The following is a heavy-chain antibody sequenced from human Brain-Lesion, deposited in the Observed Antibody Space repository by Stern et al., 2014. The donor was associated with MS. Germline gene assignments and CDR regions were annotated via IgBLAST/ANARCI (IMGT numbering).Heavy chain of an antibody. Sequence: QVQLVQSGPGLVKPSQTLSLSCTVSGGSISSGGYYWSWIRQPAGKGLEWIGRIFNSGSTSYNPSPKRRVTISRDTSKNQFPLRLNPMTAADTAVYYCARGRVVPGFQYYATDVWGQGTTVIVSS. V-gene: IGHV4-61*02. CDR3: ARGRVVPGFQYYATDV. CDR1: GGSISSGGYY. D-gene: IGHD2-2*01. J-gene: IGHJ6*02. CDR2: IFNSGST.